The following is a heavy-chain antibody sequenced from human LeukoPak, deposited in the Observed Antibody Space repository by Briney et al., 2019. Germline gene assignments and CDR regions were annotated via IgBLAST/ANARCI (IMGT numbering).Heavy chain of an antibody. D-gene: IGHD4-23*01. V-gene: IGHV1-69*04. CDR2: IIPILGIA. J-gene: IGHJ6*02. Sequence: SVTVSCKASGGTFSSYAISWVRQAPGQGLEWMGRIIPILGIANYAQKFQGRVTITADKSTSTAYMELSSLRSEDTAVYYCARNSPGSRYGMDVWGQGTTVTVSS. CDR3: ARNSPGSRYGMDV. CDR1: GGTFSSYA.